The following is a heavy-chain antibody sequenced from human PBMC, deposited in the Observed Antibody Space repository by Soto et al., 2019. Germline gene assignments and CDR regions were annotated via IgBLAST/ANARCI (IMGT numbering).Heavy chain of an antibody. CDR1: GYTFTSYG. V-gene: IGHV1-18*01. Sequence: ASVKVSCKASGYTFTSYGISWVRQAPGQGLEWMGWISAYNGNTNYAQKLQGRVTMTTDTSTSTAYMELRSLRSDDTAVYYCAREVDDYGDYEPLDYWGQGTLVTVSS. CDR3: AREVDDYGDYEPLDY. D-gene: IGHD4-17*01. CDR2: ISAYNGNT. J-gene: IGHJ4*02.